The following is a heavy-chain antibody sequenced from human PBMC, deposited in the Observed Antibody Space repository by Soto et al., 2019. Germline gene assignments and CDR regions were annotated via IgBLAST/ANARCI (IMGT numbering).Heavy chain of an antibody. V-gene: IGHV3-23*01. CDR3: AKATRAVAIDCFDY. CDR2: ISGSTDST. Sequence: EVQLLESGGGLVQPGGSLRLSCAASGFTFSSSAMSWVRQAPGKGLEWVSSISGSTDSTYYADSVKGRFTISRDNSKNTLYFQMNSLRAEDTAVYFCAKATRAVAIDCFDYWGQGTLVTVSS. D-gene: IGHD6-19*01. J-gene: IGHJ4*02. CDR1: GFTFSSSA.